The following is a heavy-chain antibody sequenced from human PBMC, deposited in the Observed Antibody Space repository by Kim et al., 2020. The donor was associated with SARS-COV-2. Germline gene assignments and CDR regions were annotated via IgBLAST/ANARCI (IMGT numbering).Heavy chain of an antibody. CDR3: AGNRRFYRITMVRGVIEC. Sequence: SETLSLTCAVYGGSFSGYYWSWIRQPPGKGLEWIGEINHSGSTNYNPSLKSRVTISVDTSKNQFSLKLSSVTAADTAVYYCAGNRRFYRITMVRGVIECWGQGTLVTVSS. V-gene: IGHV4-34*01. CDR2: INHSGST. CDR1: GGSFSGYY. J-gene: IGHJ4*02. D-gene: IGHD3-10*01.